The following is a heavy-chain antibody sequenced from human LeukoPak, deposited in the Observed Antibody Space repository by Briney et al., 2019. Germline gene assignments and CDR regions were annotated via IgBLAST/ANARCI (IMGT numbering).Heavy chain of an antibody. D-gene: IGHD1-14*01. CDR3: AKPARTNAFDI. V-gene: IGHV3-23*01. CDR1: GFTFSSYA. Sequence: GGSLRLSCAASGFTFSSYAMSWVRQAPGKGLDWVSAISGRGDNTYYADSVKGRFTISRDNSRSTLYLQMSSLRAEDTAVYYCAKPARTNAFDIWGQGTMVTVSS. CDR2: ISGRGDNT. J-gene: IGHJ3*02.